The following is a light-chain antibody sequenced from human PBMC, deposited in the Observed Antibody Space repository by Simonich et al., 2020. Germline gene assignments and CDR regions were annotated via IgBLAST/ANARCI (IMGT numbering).Light chain of an antibody. Sequence: QLVLTQSPSASASLGASVKLTCTLSSGHSSYAIAWHRQQPEKGPRYLMKLNSDGSHSKGDGIPDRFSGSSSGAERYLTISSLQSEDEADYYCQTWGTGMVFGGGTKLTVL. V-gene: IGLV4-69*01. CDR3: QTWGTGMV. CDR1: SGHSSYA. J-gene: IGLJ3*02. CDR2: LNSDGSH.